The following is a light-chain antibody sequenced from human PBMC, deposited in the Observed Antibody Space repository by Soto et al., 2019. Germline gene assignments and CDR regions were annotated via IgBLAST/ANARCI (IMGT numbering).Light chain of an antibody. V-gene: IGKV3-15*01. CDR2: DAS. Sequence: IVMTLSPATLFVSPGERATFSCRASQSVSSNFAWYQQKPGQTPKILIYDASNRATGVTARSSGGGSGTEYTPTIDTPQSEECTLYFSQRYKRWPRSFGGGTKVDIK. CDR1: QSVSSN. J-gene: IGKJ4*01. CDR3: QRYKRWPRS.